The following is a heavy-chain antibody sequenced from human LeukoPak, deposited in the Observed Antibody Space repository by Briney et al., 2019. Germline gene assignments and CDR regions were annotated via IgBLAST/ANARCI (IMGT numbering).Heavy chain of an antibody. Sequence: PSETLSLTCAVYGGSFSGYYWSWIRQPPGEGLEWIGEINHSGSTNYNPSLKSRVTISVDTSKNQFSLKLSSVTAADTAVYYCARGYYDFWSGYLYKGNYYYMDVWGKWTTVTVSS. D-gene: IGHD3-3*01. CDR3: ARGYYDFWSGYLYKGNYYYMDV. CDR2: INHSGST. V-gene: IGHV4-34*01. J-gene: IGHJ6*03. CDR1: GGSFSGYY.